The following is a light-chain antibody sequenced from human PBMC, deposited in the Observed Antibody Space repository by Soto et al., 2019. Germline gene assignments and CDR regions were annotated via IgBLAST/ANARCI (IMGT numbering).Light chain of an antibody. CDR2: DAS. CDR3: QQYDNRPFT. V-gene: IGKV1-33*01. Sequence: DIPMTQSPSSLSASVGDRVSFTCQASQDISKFLNWYQHKPGQAPSLLIYDASKSQFGVPSRFSGSGSGTDFTFTISSLQPEDHATYYCQQYDNRPFTFGPGTKVDVK. J-gene: IGKJ3*01. CDR1: QDISKF.